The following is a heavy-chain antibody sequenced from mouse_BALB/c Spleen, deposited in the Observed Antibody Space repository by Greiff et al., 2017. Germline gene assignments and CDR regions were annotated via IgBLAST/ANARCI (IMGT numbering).Heavy chain of an antibody. V-gene: IGHV7-3*02. CDR1: GFTFTDYY. J-gene: IGHJ4*01. CDR3: ARDPFYYAMDY. Sequence: EVNVVESGGGLVQPGGSLRLSCATSGFTFTDYYMSWVRQPPGKALEWLGFIRNKANGYTTEYSASVKGRFTISRDNSQSILYLQMNTLRAEDSATYYCARDPFYYAMDYWGQGTSVTVSS. CDR2: IRNKANGYTT.